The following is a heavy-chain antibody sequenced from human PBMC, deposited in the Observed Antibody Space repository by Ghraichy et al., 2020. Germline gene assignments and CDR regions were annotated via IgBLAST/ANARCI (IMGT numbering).Heavy chain of an antibody. CDR2: IDGSGGSI. CDR3: AKDLGGSWGGFDY. V-gene: IGHV3-23*01. J-gene: IGHJ4*02. CDR1: GFTFSNYA. D-gene: IGHD6-13*01. Sequence: GALRLSCAASGFTFSNYAISWVRQAPGKGLEWVSAIDGSGGSIYYADSVKGRFTVSRDNSKNTLYLQMNSLRAEDTAIYYCAKDLGGSWGGFDYWGQGTLVTVSS.